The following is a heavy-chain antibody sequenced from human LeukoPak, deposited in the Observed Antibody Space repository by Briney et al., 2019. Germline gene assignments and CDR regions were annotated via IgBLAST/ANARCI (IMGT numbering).Heavy chain of an antibody. V-gene: IGHV3-33*06. CDR2: IWYDGSNK. J-gene: IGHJ3*02. CDR1: GFTFSSYA. CDR3: ANVLPGSSVTFDI. D-gene: IGHD5/OR15-5a*01. Sequence: PGRSLRLSCAASGFTFSSYAMHWVRQAPGKGLEWVAVIWYDGSNKYYADSVKGRFTISRDNSENTLYLQMNSLRADDTALYYCANVLPGSSVTFDIWGLGTMVSVSS.